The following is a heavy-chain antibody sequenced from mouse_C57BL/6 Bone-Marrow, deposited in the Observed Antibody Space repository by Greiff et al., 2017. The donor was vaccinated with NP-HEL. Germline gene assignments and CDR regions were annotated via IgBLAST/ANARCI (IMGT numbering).Heavy chain of an antibody. V-gene: IGHV1-69*01. D-gene: IGHD3-2*02. CDR2: IDPSDSYT. Sequence: QVQLQQPGAELVMPGASVKLSCKASGYTFTSYWMHWVKQRPGQGLEWIGEIDPSDSYTNYNQKFKGKSTLTVDKSSSTAYMQLSSLTSEYSAVYYCARATAQVDYWGQGTTLTVSS. CDR3: ARATAQVDY. J-gene: IGHJ2*01. CDR1: GYTFTSYW.